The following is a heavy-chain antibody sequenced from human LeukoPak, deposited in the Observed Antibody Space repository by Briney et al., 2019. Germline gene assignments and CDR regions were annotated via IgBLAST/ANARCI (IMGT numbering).Heavy chain of an antibody. J-gene: IGHJ6*03. CDR1: GGSISSYY. CDR2: IYTSGST. D-gene: IGHD3-22*01. CDR3: TRGSIAYYYMDV. V-gene: IGHV4-4*07. Sequence: TSETLSLTCTVSGGSISSYYWSWIRQPAGKGVEWIGRIYTSGSTNYNPSLKSRVTMSVDTSKNQFSLKLSSVTAADTAVYYCTRGSIAYYYMDVWGKGTTVTISS.